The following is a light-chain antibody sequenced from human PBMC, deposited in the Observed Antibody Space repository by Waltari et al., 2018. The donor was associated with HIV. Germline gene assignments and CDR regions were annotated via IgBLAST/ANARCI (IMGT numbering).Light chain of an antibody. CDR3: AAWDDSLKGGA. Sequence: QSVLAQPPSASGTPGQRVTISCSGSTSNIGGNTVSWYQQPPGTAPNLLLYSNNQRPSGVPDRFSCSTSGTSASLVISGLQSEDEADYYCAAWDDSLKGGAFGPGTKVTVL. CDR2: SNN. V-gene: IGLV1-44*01. J-gene: IGLJ1*01. CDR1: TSNIGGNT.